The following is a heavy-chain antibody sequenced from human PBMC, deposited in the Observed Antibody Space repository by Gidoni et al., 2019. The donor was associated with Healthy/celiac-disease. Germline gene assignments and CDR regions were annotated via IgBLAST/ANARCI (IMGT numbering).Heavy chain of an antibody. Sequence: QLQLQESGPGLVKPSETLSLTCTVSGGSLSSGSYYWGWIRQPQGKGLEWMGSIDYSGSTSYNPSLKSRVTISVDTSKNQFSLKLSSVTAADTAVYYCARHVTGGLLWFGESPLGTDVWGQGTAVTVSS. CDR2: IDYSGST. J-gene: IGHJ6*02. CDR1: GGSLSSGSYY. CDR3: ARHVTGGLLWFGESPLGTDV. D-gene: IGHD3-10*01. V-gene: IGHV4-39*01.